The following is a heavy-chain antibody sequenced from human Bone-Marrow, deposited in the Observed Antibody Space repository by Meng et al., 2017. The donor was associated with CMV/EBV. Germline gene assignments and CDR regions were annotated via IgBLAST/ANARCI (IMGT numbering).Heavy chain of an antibody. Sequence: SETLSLTCAVYGGSFSNYYWSWIRQPPGKGLEWIGEINHSGSTNYNPSLKSRVTISVDTSKNQFSLKLSSVTVADAAVYYCARSPFWSGYHYYFDYWGQGTLVTVSS. CDR1: GGSFSNYY. CDR3: ARSPFWSGYHYYFDY. D-gene: IGHD3-3*01. CDR2: INHSGST. V-gene: IGHV4-34*01. J-gene: IGHJ4*02.